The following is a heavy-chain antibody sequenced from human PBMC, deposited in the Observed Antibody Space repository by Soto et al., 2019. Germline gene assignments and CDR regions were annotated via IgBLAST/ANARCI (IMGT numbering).Heavy chain of an antibody. CDR1: GGSISSGGYY. Sequence: PSETLSLTCTVSGGSISSGGYYWSWIRQHPGKGLEWIGYIYYSGSTYYNPSLKSRVTISVDTSKNQFSLKLSSVTAADTAVYYCARDSSYDSSGYLLDYWGQGTLVTVSS. D-gene: IGHD3-22*01. CDR3: ARDSSYDSSGYLLDY. V-gene: IGHV4-31*03. CDR2: IYYSGST. J-gene: IGHJ4*02.